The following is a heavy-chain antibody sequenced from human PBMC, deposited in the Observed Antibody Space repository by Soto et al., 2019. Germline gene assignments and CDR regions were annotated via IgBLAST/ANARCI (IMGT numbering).Heavy chain of an antibody. J-gene: IGHJ6*02. CDR2: IDPTGSYV. D-gene: IGHD2-2*01. V-gene: IGHV5-10-1*01. CDR1: GYSFTTYW. CDR3: ARNCSRTTCRYYYGMDV. Sequence: PGESLKISCKGSGYSFTTYWINWVRQMPGKGLEWMGKIDPTGSYVNYSPSFQGHVTISSDKSISTTYLQWSTLMASDTATYYCARNCSRTTCRYYYGMDVWGQGTTVTVSS.